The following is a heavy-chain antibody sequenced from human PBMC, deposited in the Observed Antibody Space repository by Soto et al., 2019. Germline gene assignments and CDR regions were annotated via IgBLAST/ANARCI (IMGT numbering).Heavy chain of an antibody. Sequence: ASVKVSCKASGYTFTSYYMHWVRQAPGQGLEWMGIINPSGGSTSYAQKFQGRVTMTRDTSTSTVYMELSSLRSEDTALYYCATLLIAAAGYDTFDIWGQGTMVTVSS. CDR2: INPSGGST. CDR3: ATLLIAAAGYDTFDI. J-gene: IGHJ3*02. CDR1: GYTFTSYY. D-gene: IGHD6-13*01. V-gene: IGHV1-46*01.